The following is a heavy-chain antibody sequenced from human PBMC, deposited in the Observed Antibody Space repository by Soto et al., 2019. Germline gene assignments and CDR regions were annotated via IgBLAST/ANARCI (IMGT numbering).Heavy chain of an antibody. CDR1: GYTFTAYG. J-gene: IGHJ4*02. D-gene: IGHD3-9*01. CDR3: VSELNTDPTAYYAFGY. Sequence: QVQLVQSGPEVTMPGASVKVSCKTSGYTFTAYGLAWLRQAPGQRPEWLGWVGTANANTNYAEKFQGRVNMTSDRSTTTTFMELRSLTSDDTTVYFCVSELNTDPTAYYAFGYWGQGTLVTVPS. CDR2: VGTANANT. V-gene: IGHV1-18*01.